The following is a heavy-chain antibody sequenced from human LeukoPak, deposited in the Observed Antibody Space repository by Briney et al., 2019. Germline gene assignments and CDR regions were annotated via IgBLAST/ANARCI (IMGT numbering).Heavy chain of an antibody. CDR2: IKEDGSEK. V-gene: IGHV3-7*01. CDR3: ARGTWELRRGDY. CDR1: GFTFSSYA. Sequence: GGSLRLSCAASGFTFSSYAMSWVRQAPGKGLEWVASIKEDGSEKNYVDSVKGRFTISRDNAKNSLYLQMNSLRAEDTAVYYCARGTWELRRGDYWGQGTLVTVSS. J-gene: IGHJ4*02. D-gene: IGHD1-26*01.